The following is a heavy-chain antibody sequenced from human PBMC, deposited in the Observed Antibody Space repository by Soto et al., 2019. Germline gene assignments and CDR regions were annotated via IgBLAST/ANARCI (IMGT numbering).Heavy chain of an antibody. J-gene: IGHJ3*02. CDR2: ISAYNGNT. CDR3: ARQRRDCSWMRYDAFDI. CDR1: GYTFTSYG. Sequence: GASVKVSCKASGYTFTSYGISWVRQAPGQGLEWMGWISAYNGNTNYAQKLQGRVTMTTDTSTSTAYMELRSLRSDDTAVYYCARQRRDCSWMRYDAFDIWGQGTMVTGSS. D-gene: IGHD2-15*01. V-gene: IGHV1-18*01.